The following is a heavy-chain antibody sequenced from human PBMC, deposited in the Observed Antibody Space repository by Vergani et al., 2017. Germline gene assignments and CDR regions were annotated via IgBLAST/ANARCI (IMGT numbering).Heavy chain of an antibody. Sequence: WGRRGPGKGLEWVAVIWYDGSNKYYADSVKGRFTISRDNSKNTLYLQMNSLRAEDTAVYYCARASEVEATIDYWGQGTLVTVSS. D-gene: IGHD1-26*01. V-gene: IGHV3-33*01. CDR2: IWYDGSNK. J-gene: IGHJ4*02. CDR3: ARASEVEATIDY.